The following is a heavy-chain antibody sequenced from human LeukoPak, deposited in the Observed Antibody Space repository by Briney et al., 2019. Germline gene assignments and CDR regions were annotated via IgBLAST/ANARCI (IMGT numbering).Heavy chain of an antibody. D-gene: IGHD5-24*01. CDR3: AGRRRDGYFDY. CDR1: GFTVSSNY. V-gene: IGHV3-53*01. J-gene: IGHJ4*02. Sequence: GGSLRLSCAASGFTVSSNYMTWVRQAPGRGLEWVSLIYSGDNTYYADSVKGRFTISRDNSNNTLYFQMNSLRAEDTAVYYCAGRRRDGYFDYWGQGTLVTVSS. CDR2: IYSGDNT.